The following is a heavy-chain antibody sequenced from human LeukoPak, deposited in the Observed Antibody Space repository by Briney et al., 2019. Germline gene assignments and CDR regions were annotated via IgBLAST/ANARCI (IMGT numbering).Heavy chain of an antibody. D-gene: IGHD3-10*01. Sequence: SETLSLTCTVSGGSISSYYWSWIRQPPGKGLEWIGYIYYSGSTNYNPSLKSRVTISVDTSKNQFSLKLSSVTAADTAVYYCGRGDGSGSYYVLENWFDPWGQGTLVTVSS. CDR3: GRGDGSGSYYVLENWFDP. CDR1: GGSISSYY. V-gene: IGHV4-59*01. CDR2: IYYSGST. J-gene: IGHJ5*02.